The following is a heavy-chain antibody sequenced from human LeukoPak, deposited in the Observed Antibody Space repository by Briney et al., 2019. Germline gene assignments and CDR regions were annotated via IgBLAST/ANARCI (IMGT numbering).Heavy chain of an antibody. CDR2: ISGSGGST. D-gene: IGHD3-22*01. CDR3: AKGSKYYYDSSGYPYYFDY. J-gene: IGHJ4*02. V-gene: IGHV3-23*01. Sequence: GGSLRLSCAASGFTFGSYAMSWVRQAPGKGLEWVSAISGSGGSTYYADSVKGRFTISRDNSKNTLYLQMNSLRAEDTAVYYCAKGSKYYYDSSGYPYYFDYWGQGTLVTVSS. CDR1: GFTFGSYA.